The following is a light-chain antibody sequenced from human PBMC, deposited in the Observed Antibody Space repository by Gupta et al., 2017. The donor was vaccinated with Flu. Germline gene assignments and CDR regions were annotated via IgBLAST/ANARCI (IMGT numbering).Light chain of an antibody. V-gene: IGKV3-11*01. J-gene: IGKJ1*01. CDR1: QSVRRY. CDR3: QQRSTRRT. Sequence: EIVLTQSPATLSLSPGERATLSCRASQSVRRYLAWYQQKPGQAPRLIIYDASNRATGIPARFSGSGSGTDFTLTSSSLEHEDFAVYYWQQRSTRRTFGQGTKVEIK. CDR2: DAS.